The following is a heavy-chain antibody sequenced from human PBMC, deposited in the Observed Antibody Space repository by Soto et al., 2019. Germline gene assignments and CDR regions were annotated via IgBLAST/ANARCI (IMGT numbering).Heavy chain of an antibody. D-gene: IGHD5-12*01. J-gene: IGHJ5*02. V-gene: IGHV4-31*03. CDR3: AREEGGGYDHRWFDP. CDR1: GGSISSGGYY. CDR2: IYYSGST. Sequence: QVQLQESGPGLVKPSQTLSLTCTVSGGSISSGGYYWSWIRQHPGKGLEWIGYIYYSGSTYYNPSRKSGVTISVDTSKNQFSLKLSSVTAADTAVYYCAREEGGGYDHRWFDPWGQGTLVTVSS.